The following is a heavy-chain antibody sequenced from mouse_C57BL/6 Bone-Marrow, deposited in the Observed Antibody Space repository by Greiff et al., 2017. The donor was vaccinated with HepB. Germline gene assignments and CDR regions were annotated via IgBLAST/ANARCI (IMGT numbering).Heavy chain of an antibody. CDR3: ARRGTTVVAYYAMDY. D-gene: IGHD1-1*01. J-gene: IGHJ4*01. CDR2: IDPSDSYT. V-gene: IGHV1-69*01. CDR1: GYTFTSYW. Sequence: VKLQQPGAELVMPGASVKLSCKASGYTFTSYWMHWVKQRPGQGLEWIGEIDPSDSYTNYNQKFKGKSTLTVDKSSSTAYMQLSSLTSEDSAVYYCARRGTTVVAYYAMDYWGQGTSVTVSS.